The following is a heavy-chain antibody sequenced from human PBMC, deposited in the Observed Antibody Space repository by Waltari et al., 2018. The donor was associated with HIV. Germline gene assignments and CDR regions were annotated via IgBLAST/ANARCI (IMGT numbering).Heavy chain of an antibody. D-gene: IGHD3-16*01. J-gene: IGHJ4*02. CDR3: ARLRFHSLYYFDS. Sequence: QLHLQESGPGLVKPSETLSLTCSVSGASISSSSYYWAWIRQPPGKGREWIGAIDYSGTAYYNPSFKSRVSASLDASKSELSLKLTSVTATDTALYYCARLRFHSLYYFDSWGPGILVTVSS. CDR2: IDYSGTA. CDR1: GASISSSSYY. V-gene: IGHV4-39*01.